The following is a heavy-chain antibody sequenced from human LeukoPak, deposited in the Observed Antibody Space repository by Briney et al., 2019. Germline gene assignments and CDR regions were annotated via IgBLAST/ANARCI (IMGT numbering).Heavy chain of an antibody. CDR3: ARTLWIAVAGTNWFDT. CDR1: GGSVSSNSDA. CDR2: TYSRSKWYD. J-gene: IGHJ5*02. V-gene: IGHV6-1*01. Sequence: SQTLSLTCAISGGSVSSNSDAGNWSRQSPSKGLEWLGRTYSRSKWYDDYAVSVKSRITIDAHTSKNQFSLQLTSVTPEDTAVYYCARTLWIAVAGTNWFDTWGQGTLVTVSS. D-gene: IGHD6-19*01.